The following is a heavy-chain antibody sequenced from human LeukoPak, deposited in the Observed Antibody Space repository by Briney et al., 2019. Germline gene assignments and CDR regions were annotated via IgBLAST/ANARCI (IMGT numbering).Heavy chain of an antibody. J-gene: IGHJ4*02. CDR2: IREERGQE. CDR1: GLTVSNHW. V-gene: IGHV3-7*01. CDR3: AREDGKFDY. Sequence: PGGSLRLSCVASGLTVSNHWMSWVRQAPGKGLEWVANIREERGQEYYVDSVKGRFTISRDNAQNLLYLQMNSLRVDDTAVYYCAREDGKFDYWGQGTLVTVSP.